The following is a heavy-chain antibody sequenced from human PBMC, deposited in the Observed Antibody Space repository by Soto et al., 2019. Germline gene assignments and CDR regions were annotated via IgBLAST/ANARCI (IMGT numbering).Heavy chain of an antibody. CDR2: TYYRSQWYS. CDR3: ARDRSSVVATTFYYYGMDV. D-gene: IGHD2-15*01. Sequence: SQTLSLTCAISGDSVSSDSAAWNWIRQSSSRGLEWLGRTYYRSQWYSDYAVAVKSRITISPDTSKNQFSLHLNSVTPEDTAVYYCARDRSSVVATTFYYYGMDVWGQGTPVTVSS. J-gene: IGHJ6*02. CDR1: GDSVSSDSAA. V-gene: IGHV6-1*01.